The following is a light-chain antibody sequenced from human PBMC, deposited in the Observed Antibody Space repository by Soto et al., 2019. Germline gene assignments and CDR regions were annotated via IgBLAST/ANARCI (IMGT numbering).Light chain of an antibody. V-gene: IGLV2-8*01. CDR3: ASYAGGKNFYV. CDR1: SSDVGGYDY. Sequence: QSALTQPPSASGSPGQTVTISCTGTSSDVGGYDYVSWYQQHPGEAPKLIIYEVTKRPSGVPDRFSGSKSGNTASLTVSGLLAEDEADYHCASYAGGKNFYVFGTGTKVTVL. CDR2: EVT. J-gene: IGLJ1*01.